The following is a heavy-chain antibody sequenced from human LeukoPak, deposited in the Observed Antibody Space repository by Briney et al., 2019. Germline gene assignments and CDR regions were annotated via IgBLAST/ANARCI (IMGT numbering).Heavy chain of an antibody. V-gene: IGHV4-4*02. CDR3: ARGGWYSSSWGNTRAFDY. D-gene: IGHD6-13*01. Sequence: SGTLSLTCAVSGGSISSSNWWSWVRQPPGKGLEWIGEIYHSGSTNYNPSLESRVTISVDKSKNQFSLKLSSVTAADTAVYYCARGGWYSSSWGNTRAFDYWGQGTLVTVSS. CDR2: IYHSGST. J-gene: IGHJ4*02. CDR1: GGSISSSNW.